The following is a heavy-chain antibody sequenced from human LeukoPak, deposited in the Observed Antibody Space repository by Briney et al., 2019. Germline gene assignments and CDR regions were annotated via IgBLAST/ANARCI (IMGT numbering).Heavy chain of an antibody. CDR3: ARDPEVDTAMARGAFDI. D-gene: IGHD5-18*01. CDR2: INAYNGNT. CDR1: GYTLTNYG. Sequence: ASVKVSCKASGYTLTNYGISWVRQAPGQGLEWMGWINAYNGNTNYAQKLQGRVTMTTDTSTSTAYMELRSLRSDDTAVYYCARDPEVDTAMARGAFDIWGQGTMVTVSS. V-gene: IGHV1-18*01. J-gene: IGHJ3*02.